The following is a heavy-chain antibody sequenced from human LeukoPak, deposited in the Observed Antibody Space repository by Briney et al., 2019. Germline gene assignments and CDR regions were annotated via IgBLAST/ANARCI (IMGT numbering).Heavy chain of an antibody. CDR1: GFTFGSYS. D-gene: IGHD3-10*01. V-gene: IGHV3-21*01. Sequence: GGSLRLSCAASGFTFGSYSMNWVRQAPGKGLEWVSSISSSSYIYYADSVKGRFTISRDNAKNSLYLQMNSLRAEDTAVYYCARGLRAEDAFDIWGQGTMVTVSS. CDR2: ISSSSYI. CDR3: ARGLRAEDAFDI. J-gene: IGHJ3*02.